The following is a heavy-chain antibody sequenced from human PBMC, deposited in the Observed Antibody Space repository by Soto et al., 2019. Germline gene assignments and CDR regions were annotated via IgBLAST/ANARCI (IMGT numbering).Heavy chain of an antibody. J-gene: IGHJ4*02. CDR1: GGSTSSGGYS. CDR3: ALRSMAVVPEY. CDR2: LYYGRSA. Sequence: PSETLSLTCAVSGGSTSSGGYSWSWLRQPPGKGLESIGYLYYGRSANYNPSLKSRVTLSVDTSTNQCSLTLSSMTAADTAVYYCALRSMAVVPEYWGQGTLVTVS. D-gene: IGHD3-22*01. V-gene: IGHV4-61*08.